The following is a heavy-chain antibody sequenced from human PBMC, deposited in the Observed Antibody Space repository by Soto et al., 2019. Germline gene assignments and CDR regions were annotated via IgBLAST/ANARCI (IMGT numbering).Heavy chain of an antibody. CDR1: GGSISSGGYY. Sequence: SETLSLTCTVSGGSISSGGYYWSWIRQHPGKGLEWIGCIYYSGSTYYNPSLKSRVTISVDTSKNQFSLKLSSVTAADTAVYYCARGARRVTIFGVVIIGAFDIWGQGTMVTVSS. CDR3: ARGARRVTIFGVVIIGAFDI. V-gene: IGHV4-31*03. D-gene: IGHD3-3*01. CDR2: IYYSGST. J-gene: IGHJ3*02.